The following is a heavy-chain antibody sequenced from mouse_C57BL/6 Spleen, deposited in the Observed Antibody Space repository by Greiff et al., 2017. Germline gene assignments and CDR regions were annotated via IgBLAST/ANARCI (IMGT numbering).Heavy chain of an antibody. CDR2: IRYAGSN. V-gene: IGHV3-6*01. Sequence: EVQLQESGPGLVKPSQSLSLSCYVTGYSITSCYFWNWIRKFPGNTLEWMGYIRYAGSNNYNPYLKNRIAITRDTSKNQLFLKLNSVTTEYTATYYCARVEDDAMDYWGQGTSVTVSS. CDR1: GYSITSCYF. J-gene: IGHJ4*01. CDR3: ARVEDDAMDY.